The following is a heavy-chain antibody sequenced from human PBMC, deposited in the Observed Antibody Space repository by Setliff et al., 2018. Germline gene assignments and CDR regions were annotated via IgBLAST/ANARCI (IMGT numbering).Heavy chain of an antibody. CDR1: GGSFSGYY. CDR2: INHSGST. V-gene: IGHV4-34*01. CDR3: ARVRVGATNDAFDI. Sequence: SETLSLTCAVYGGSFSGYYWSWIRQPPGKGLEWIGEINHSGSTNYNPSLKSRVTVSVDTSKNQFSLKLSSVTAADTALYYCARVRVGATNDAFDIWGHGTMVTVSS. D-gene: IGHD1-26*01. J-gene: IGHJ3*02.